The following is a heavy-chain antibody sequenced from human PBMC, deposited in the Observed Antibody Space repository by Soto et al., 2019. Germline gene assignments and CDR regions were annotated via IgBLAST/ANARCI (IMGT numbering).Heavy chain of an antibody. CDR2: IKFDGSVK. V-gene: IGHV3-7*03. CDR1: GFSFSDYW. CDR3: VTDRGYCSSATCYSPRNHYFDS. D-gene: IGHD2-2*01. J-gene: IGHJ4*02. Sequence: GGSLRLSCVASGFSFSDYWMSWVRQAPGKGPEWVANIKFDGSVKQYVDSVRGRFSISRDNFRNSLFLQMNSLRAGDTAIYYCVTDRGYCSSATCYSPRNHYFDSWGQGTLVTVSS.